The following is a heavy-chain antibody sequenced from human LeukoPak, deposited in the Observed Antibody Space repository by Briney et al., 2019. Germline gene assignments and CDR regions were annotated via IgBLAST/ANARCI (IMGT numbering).Heavy chain of an antibody. Sequence: PGGSLRLSCAASGSTFSSFSTYDFNWVRQAPGKGLEWVSYIGPSSDNINYADSVKGRFTVSRDNAKNSLYLQMNSLRAEDTAVYYCARVNPTNSGFYTYWGQGTLVTVSS. CDR2: IGPSSDNI. V-gene: IGHV3-48*04. J-gene: IGHJ1*01. CDR3: ARVNPTNSGFYTY. D-gene: IGHD3-22*01. CDR1: GSTFSSFS.